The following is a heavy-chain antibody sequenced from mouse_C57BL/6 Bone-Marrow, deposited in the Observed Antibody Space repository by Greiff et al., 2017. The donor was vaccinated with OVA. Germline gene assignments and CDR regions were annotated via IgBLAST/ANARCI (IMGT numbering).Heavy chain of an antibody. Sequence: VQLVESGPGLVAPSQSLSITCTVSGFSLTSYGVDWVRQSPGKGLEWLGVIWGVGSTNYNSALKSRLSISKDNSKSQVFLKMNSLQTDDTAMYYWASGQLRLPFAYWGQGNLVTGSA. CDR2: IWGVGST. CDR3: ASGQLRLPFAY. J-gene: IGHJ3*01. D-gene: IGHD3-2*02. V-gene: IGHV2-6*01. CDR1: GFSLTSYG.